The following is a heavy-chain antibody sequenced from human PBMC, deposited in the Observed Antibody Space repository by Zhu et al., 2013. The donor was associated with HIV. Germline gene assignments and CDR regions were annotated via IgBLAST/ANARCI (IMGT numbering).Heavy chain of an antibody. J-gene: IGHJ4*02. V-gene: IGHV4-34*01. D-gene: IGHD3-10*01. CDR2: INHSGST. CDR1: GGSFSGYY. Sequence: QVQLQQWGAGLLKPSETLSLTCAVYGGSFSGYYWSWIRQLPGKGLEWIGEINHSGSTNYNPSLKSRVTISVDTSKNQFSLKLSSVTAADTAVYYCASFDYGSGSSNYDYWGQGTLVTVSS. CDR3: ASFDYGSGSSNYDY.